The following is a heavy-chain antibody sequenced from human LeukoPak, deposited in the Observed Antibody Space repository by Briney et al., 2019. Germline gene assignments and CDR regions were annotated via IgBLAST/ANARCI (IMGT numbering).Heavy chain of an antibody. CDR2: INYNGAIT. Sequence: GGSLRLSCATSGFTFVDYGLSWVRRAPGKGLEWLCAINYNGAITDYADSVKGRFTISRDNAKNSLYLRMDSLRAEDTALYYCARGRLGLSFRVSHFDLWGQGTLVTVFS. CDR1: GFTFVDYG. J-gene: IGHJ4*02. D-gene: IGHD3-16*01. CDR3: ARGRLGLSFRVSHFDL. V-gene: IGHV3-20*04.